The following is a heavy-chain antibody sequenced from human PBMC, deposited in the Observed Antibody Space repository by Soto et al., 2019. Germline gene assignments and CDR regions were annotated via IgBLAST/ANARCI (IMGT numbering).Heavy chain of an antibody. D-gene: IGHD3-10*01. CDR3: AKDAGITMVRRVITLDY. J-gene: IGHJ4*02. Sequence: EVQLLESGGGLVQPGGSLRLSCAASGFTFSSYAMSWVRQAPGKGLEWVSAISGSGGSTYYADSVKGRFTISRDNSKNTLYLQMNSLRAEDTAVYYCAKDAGITMVRRVITLDYWGQGTLVTVSS. CDR2: ISGSGGST. V-gene: IGHV3-23*01. CDR1: GFTFSSYA.